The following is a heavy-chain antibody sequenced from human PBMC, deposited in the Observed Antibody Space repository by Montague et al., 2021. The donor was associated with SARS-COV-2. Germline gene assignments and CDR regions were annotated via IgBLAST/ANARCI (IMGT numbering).Heavy chain of an antibody. CDR2: INHSGST. J-gene: IGHJ5*02. Sequence: SETLSLTCAVYGGSFSGYYWSWIRQPPGKGLEWLGEINHSGSTNYNPSLKSRVTLSVDTSKNKFSLKLGSVTAADTAVYYCARRNYYGSGSYNNSGFDPWGQGTLVTVSS. V-gene: IGHV4-34*01. CDR1: GGSFSGYY. CDR3: ARRNYYGSGSYNNSGFDP. D-gene: IGHD3-10*01.